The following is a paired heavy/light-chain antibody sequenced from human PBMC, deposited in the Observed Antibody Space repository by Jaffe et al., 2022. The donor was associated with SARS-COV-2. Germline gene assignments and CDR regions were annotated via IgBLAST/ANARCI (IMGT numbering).Light chain of an antibody. Sequence: QSALTQPPSASGSPGQSVAISCTGTSSDIGNNHVSWYQQYPGKAPKLMIYEVSERPSGVPDRFSGSKSGNTASLTVSGLQADDEADYYCYSYTGNNNLIFGGGTKLTV. CDR3: YSYTGNNNLI. CDR1: SSDIGNNH. V-gene: IGLV2-8*01. J-gene: IGLJ2*01. CDR2: EVS.
Heavy chain of an antibody. J-gene: IGHJ4*02. CDR3: VREMAGIWRTFEN. CDR2: VRQDGNEK. V-gene: IGHV3-7*01. Sequence: EVKLVESGGGLVQPGGSLTLSCAVSGFTFSRNWMSWVRQAPGKGLEWVANVRQDGNEKNYVGSVKGRFSISRDNAKNSVYLQMNSLRAEDTAVYFCVREMAGIWRTFENWGRGALVSVSS. CDR1: GFTFSRNW.